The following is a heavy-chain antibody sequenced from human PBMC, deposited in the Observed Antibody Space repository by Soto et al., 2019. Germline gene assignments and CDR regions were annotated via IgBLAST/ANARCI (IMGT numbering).Heavy chain of an antibody. Sequence: QSQTLSLTCTVSGGSISSSSYYWGWIRQPPGKGLEWIGSIYYSGSTYYNPSLKSRVTISVDTSKNQFSLKLSSVTAADTAVYYCARQGVGADAFDIWGQGTMVTVSS. CDR3: ARQGVGADAFDI. J-gene: IGHJ3*02. CDR1: GGSISSSSYY. D-gene: IGHD1-26*01. V-gene: IGHV4-39*07. CDR2: IYYSGST.